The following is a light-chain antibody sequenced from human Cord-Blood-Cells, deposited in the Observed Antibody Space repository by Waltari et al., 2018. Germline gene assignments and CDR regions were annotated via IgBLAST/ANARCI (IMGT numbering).Light chain of an antibody. CDR1: SSDVGGYNY. Sequence: QSALTQPASVSGSPGQSITIPCTGTSSDVGGYNYVSWYQQHPGKAPKLMIYDVSNRPSGLSNRFSGSKSGNTASLTISGLQAEDEADYYCSSYTSSSSWVFGGGTKLTVL. CDR2: DVS. V-gene: IGLV2-14*03. J-gene: IGLJ3*02. CDR3: SSYTSSSSWV.